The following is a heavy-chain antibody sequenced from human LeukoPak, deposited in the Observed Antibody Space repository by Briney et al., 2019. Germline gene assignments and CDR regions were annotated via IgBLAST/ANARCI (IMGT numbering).Heavy chain of an antibody. D-gene: IGHD3-22*01. CDR3: ARVTTYYDSSGYYYPQFDY. CDR2: IYYSGST. V-gene: IGHV4-59*01. CDR1: GGSFSGYY. Sequence: SETLSLTCAVYGGSFSGYYWSWIRQPPGKGLEWLGYIYYSGSTNYNPSLKSRVTISVDTSKNQFSLKLSSVTAADTAVYYCARVTTYYDSSGYYYPQFDYWGQGTLVTVSS. J-gene: IGHJ4*02.